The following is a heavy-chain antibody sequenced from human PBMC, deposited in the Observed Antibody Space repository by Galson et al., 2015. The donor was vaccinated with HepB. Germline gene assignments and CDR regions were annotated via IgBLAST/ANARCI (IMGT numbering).Heavy chain of an antibody. CDR3: AKNGIYYYYMDV. CDR1: GFTFSSYA. J-gene: IGHJ6*03. Sequence: SLRLSCAASGFTFSSYAMSCVRQAPGKGLEWVSAMSGSGGSTYYADSVKGRFTISRDNSKNTLYLQMNSLRAEDTAVYYCAKNGIYYYYMDVWGKGTTVTVSS. D-gene: IGHD1-14*01. CDR2: MSGSGGST. V-gene: IGHV3-23*01.